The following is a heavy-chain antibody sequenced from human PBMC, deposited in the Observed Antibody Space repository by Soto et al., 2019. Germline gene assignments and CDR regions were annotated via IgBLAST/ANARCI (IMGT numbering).Heavy chain of an antibody. CDR3: ARQKAAGAAAGRDYFDY. CDR2: IIPIFGTA. J-gene: IGHJ4*02. D-gene: IGHD6-13*01. V-gene: IGHV1-69*06. CDR1: GGTFSSYA. Sequence: QVQLVQSGAEVKKPGSSVKVSCKASGGTFSSYAISWVRQAPGQGLEWMGGIIPIFGTANYAQKFQGRVTITADKSTSTAYRELSSLRSEDTAVYYCARQKAAGAAAGRDYFDYWGQGTLVTVSS.